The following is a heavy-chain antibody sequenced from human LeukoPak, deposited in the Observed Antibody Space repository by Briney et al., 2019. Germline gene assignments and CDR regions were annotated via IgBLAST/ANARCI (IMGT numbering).Heavy chain of an antibody. D-gene: IGHD2-2*02. CDR3: AKDKDGPVQLLYKTRRRSGMDV. CDR2: ISGSGGST. CDR1: GFTFSSYA. V-gene: IGHV3-23*01. J-gene: IGHJ6*02. Sequence: PGGSLRLSCAASGFTFSSYAMSWVRQAPGKGLEWVSAISGSGGSTYYADSVKGRFTISRDNSKNTLYLQMNSLRAEDTAVYYCAKDKDGPVQLLYKTRRRSGMDVWGQGTTVTVSS.